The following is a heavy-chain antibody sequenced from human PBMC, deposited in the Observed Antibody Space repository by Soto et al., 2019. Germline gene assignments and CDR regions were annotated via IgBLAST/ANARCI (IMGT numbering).Heavy chain of an antibody. J-gene: IGHJ5*02. D-gene: IGHD2-15*01. V-gene: IGHV1-2*04. CDR1: GYTFTGYY. CDR2: INPNSGGT. Sequence: ASVKVSCKASGYTFTGYYMHWVRQAPGQGLERMGWINPNSGGTNYAQKFQGWVTMTRDTSISTAYMELSRLRSDDTAVYYCARGPIGYCSGGSCPLGWFDPWGQGTLVTVSS. CDR3: ARGPIGYCSGGSCPLGWFDP.